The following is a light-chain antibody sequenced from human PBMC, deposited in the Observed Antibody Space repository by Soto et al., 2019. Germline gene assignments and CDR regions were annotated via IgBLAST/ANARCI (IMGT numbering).Light chain of an antibody. J-gene: IGKJ1*01. V-gene: IGKV1-39*01. Sequence: DIPMTQSPSSLSASVGASVTITCRASQSVRNYLNWYQHKPGKAPKLLIYGASRLQTGVPSRFSGSGSGTEFTLTISRLEPEDFAVYYCQQYGSSSYWPFGQGTKVDI. CDR1: QSVRNY. CDR3: QQYGSSSYWP. CDR2: GAS.